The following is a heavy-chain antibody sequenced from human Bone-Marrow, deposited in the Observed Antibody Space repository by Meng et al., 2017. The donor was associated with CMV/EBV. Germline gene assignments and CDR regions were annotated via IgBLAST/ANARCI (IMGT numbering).Heavy chain of an antibody. J-gene: IGHJ4*02. V-gene: IGHV1-69*12. D-gene: IGHD3-10*01. CDR3: AKYNYYGSGLADF. CDR1: GGTFSSYA. Sequence: QVQLVQAGAEVKKPGSSVKVSCKASGGTFSSYAISWVRQAPGQGLEWMGGIIPIFGTANYAQKFQGRVTITADESTSTAYMELSSLRSEDTATYYCAKYNYYGSGLADFWGQGTLVTVSS. CDR2: IIPIFGTA.